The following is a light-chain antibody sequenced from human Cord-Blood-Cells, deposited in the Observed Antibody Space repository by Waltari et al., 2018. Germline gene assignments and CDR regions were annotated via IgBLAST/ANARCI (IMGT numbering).Light chain of an antibody. Sequence: IVLPQSPGPLSLSPGERATLPCRASQSVSSSYVAWHQQKPGQAPRLLINGSCSRATGIPDRFSGSGSGTYFTLTISRLEPEDFAVYYCQQYGSWTFGQGTKVEIK. CDR1: QSVSSSY. CDR2: GSC. CDR3: QQYGSWT. J-gene: IGKJ1*01. V-gene: IGKV3-20*01.